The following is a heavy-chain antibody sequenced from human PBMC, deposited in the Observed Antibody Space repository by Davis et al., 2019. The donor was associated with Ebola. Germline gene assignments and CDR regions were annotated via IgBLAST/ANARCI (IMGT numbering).Heavy chain of an antibody. V-gene: IGHV5-51*01. J-gene: IGHJ6*02. D-gene: IGHD5-18*01. CDR1: GYSFTSYW. Sequence: PGGSLRLSCKGSGYSFTSYWIGWVRQMPGKGLEWMGIIYPGDSDTRYSPSFQGQVTISADKSISTAYLQWSSLKASDTAMYYCARRGGYSYGYGYYYYGMDVWGQGTTVTVSS. CDR3: ARRGGYSYGYGYYYYGMDV. CDR2: IYPGDSDT.